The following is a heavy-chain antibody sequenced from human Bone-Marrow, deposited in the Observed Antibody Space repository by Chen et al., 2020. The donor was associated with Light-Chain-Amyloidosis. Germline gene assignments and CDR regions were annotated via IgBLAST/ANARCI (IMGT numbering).Heavy chain of an antibody. CDR3: AKDIFATYDP. J-gene: IGHJ5*02. CDR2: ISGDGCST. Sequence: EVQLVESGGGVVQPGGSLRLSCAASGFTFDDYAMHWVRQAPGKGLEWSSLISGDGCSTYYADSVKGRFTISRDNSKNSLYLQMNSLRTEDTALYYCAKDIFATYDPWGQGTLVTVSS. V-gene: IGHV3-43*02. D-gene: IGHD1-26*01. CDR1: GFTFDDYA.